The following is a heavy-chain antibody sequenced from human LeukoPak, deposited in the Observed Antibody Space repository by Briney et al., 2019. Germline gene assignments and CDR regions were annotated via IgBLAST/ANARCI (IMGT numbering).Heavy chain of an antibody. D-gene: IGHD4-17*01. J-gene: IGHJ3*02. CDR3: AVNYGDDAFDS. CDR1: VGSISSYY. Sequence: SETLSLTRTVSVGSISSYYWSWIRQPAGQGLEWIGRIYTSGSTNYNPSLKSRVTMSVDTSKNHFSLKLSSVTAADTAVYYCAVNYGDDAFDSWGQGTMVTVSS. CDR2: IYTSGST. V-gene: IGHV4-4*07.